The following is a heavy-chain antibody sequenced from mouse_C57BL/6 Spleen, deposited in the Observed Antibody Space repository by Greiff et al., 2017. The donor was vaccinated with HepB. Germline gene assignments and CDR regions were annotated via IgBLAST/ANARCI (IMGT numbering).Heavy chain of an antibody. Sequence: EVMLVESGGGLVKPGGSLKLSCAASGFTFSDYGMHWVRQAPEKGLERVAYISSGSSTIYYADTVKGRFTISRDNAKNTLFLQMTSLRSEDTAMYYCAREYYYGSFFAYWGQGTLVTVSA. J-gene: IGHJ3*01. CDR2: ISSGSSTI. V-gene: IGHV5-17*01. D-gene: IGHD1-1*01. CDR3: AREYYYGSFFAY. CDR1: GFTFSDYG.